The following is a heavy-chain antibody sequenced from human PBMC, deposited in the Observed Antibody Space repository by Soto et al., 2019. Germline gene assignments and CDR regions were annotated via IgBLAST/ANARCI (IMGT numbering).Heavy chain of an antibody. Sequence: ASVKVSCKASGYTLTAYYIHWVRQAPGQGREWMGIVNPGDGSTRYAQMFQDRVTMMRDTSTSTIYMELSSLRAEDTAIYYCARVGSTLAAGTPDYWGQGTLVTVSS. J-gene: IGHJ4*02. D-gene: IGHD6-13*01. CDR1: GYTLTAYY. CDR3: ARVGSTLAAGTPDY. CDR2: VNPGDGST. V-gene: IGHV1-46*01.